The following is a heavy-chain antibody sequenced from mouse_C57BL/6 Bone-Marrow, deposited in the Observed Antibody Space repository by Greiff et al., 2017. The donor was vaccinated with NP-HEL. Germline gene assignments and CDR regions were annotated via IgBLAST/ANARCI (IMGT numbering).Heavy chain of an antibody. V-gene: IGHV1-15*01. Sequence: VQLQQSGAELVRPGASVTLSCKASGYTFTDYEMHWVKQTPVHGLEWIGAIDPETGGTAYNQKFKGKAILTADKSSSTAYMELRSLTSEDSAVYYCTRSDYDYGSSLYYYAMDYWGQGTSVTVSS. CDR2: IDPETGGT. J-gene: IGHJ4*01. CDR1: GYTFTDYE. D-gene: IGHD1-1*01. CDR3: TRSDYDYGSSLYYYAMDY.